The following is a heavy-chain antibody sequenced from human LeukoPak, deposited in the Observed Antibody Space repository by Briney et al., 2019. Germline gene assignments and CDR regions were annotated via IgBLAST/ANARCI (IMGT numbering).Heavy chain of an antibody. V-gene: IGHV4-34*01. Sequence: SETLSLNCAVYGGSFSGYYWSWIRQPPGKGLEWIGEINHSGSTNYNPSLKSRVTISVDTSKNQFSLKLSSVTAADTAVYYCATSWIQLWLPGYWGQGTLVTVSS. CDR1: GGSFSGYY. CDR3: ATSWIQLWLPGY. D-gene: IGHD5-18*01. CDR2: INHSGST. J-gene: IGHJ4*02.